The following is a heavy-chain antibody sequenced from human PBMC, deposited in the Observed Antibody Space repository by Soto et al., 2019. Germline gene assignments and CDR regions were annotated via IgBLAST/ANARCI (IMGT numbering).Heavy chain of an antibody. CDR3: ARGVTLVRGVIHTPYFDY. CDR1: GGSISSSSYY. D-gene: IGHD3-10*01. J-gene: IGHJ4*02. V-gene: IGHV4-61*05. Sequence: SETLSLTCTVSGGSISSSSYYWSWIRQPPGKGLEWIGYIYYSGSTNYNPSLKSRVTISVDTSKNQFSLKLSSVTAADTAVYYCARGVTLVRGVIHTPYFDYWGQGALVTVSS. CDR2: IYYSGST.